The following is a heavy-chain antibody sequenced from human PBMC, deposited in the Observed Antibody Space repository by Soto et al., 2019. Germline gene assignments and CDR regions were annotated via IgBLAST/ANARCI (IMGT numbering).Heavy chain of an antibody. CDR2: IDPSDSYT. D-gene: IGHD3-10*01. V-gene: IGHV5-10-1*01. Sequence: PGESLKISCKGSGYSFTSYWISWVRQMPGKGLEWMGRIDPSDSYTNYSPSFQGHVTISADKSISTAYLQWSSLKASETAMYYWARQGRITMVRGTPGMDVWGQGTTVTVSS. CDR1: GYSFTSYW. CDR3: ARQGRITMVRGTPGMDV. J-gene: IGHJ6*02.